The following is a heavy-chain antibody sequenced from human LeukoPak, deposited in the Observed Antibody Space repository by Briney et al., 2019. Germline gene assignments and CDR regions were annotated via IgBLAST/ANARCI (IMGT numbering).Heavy chain of an antibody. V-gene: IGHV3-30-3*01. CDR1: GFTFSSYT. D-gene: IGHD1-26*01. CDR3: ARGEVDYYYYMDV. CDR2: ISYDGSNK. J-gene: IGHJ6*03. Sequence: GGSLRLSCAASGFTFSSYTMHWVRQAPGKGLEWVAVISYDGSNKYYADAVKGRFTISRDNSKNTLYLQMNSLRAEDTAVYYCARGEVDYYYYMDVWGKGTTVTVSS.